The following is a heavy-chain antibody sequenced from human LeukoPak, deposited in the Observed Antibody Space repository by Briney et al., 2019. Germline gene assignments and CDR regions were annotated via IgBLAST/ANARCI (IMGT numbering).Heavy chain of an antibody. D-gene: IGHD1-14*01. CDR1: GGSISSYY. V-gene: IGHV4-59*01. CDR3: ARDLGRRTYYYYYYMDV. CDR2: IYYSGST. J-gene: IGHJ6*03. Sequence: SETLSLTCTVSGGSISSYYWSWIRQPPGKGLEWIGYIYYSGSTNYNPSLKSRVTISVDTSKNQFSLKLSSVTAADTAVYYCARDLGRRTYYYYYYMDVWGKGTTVTVSS.